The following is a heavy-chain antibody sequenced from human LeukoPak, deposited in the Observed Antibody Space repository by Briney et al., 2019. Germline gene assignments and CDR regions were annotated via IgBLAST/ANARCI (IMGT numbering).Heavy chain of an antibody. J-gene: IGHJ4*02. CDR2: IYYSGST. CDR1: GGSISSSSYY. CDR3: ARQLTYYDFWSGYLDY. D-gene: IGHD3-3*01. V-gene: IGHV4-39*01. Sequence: SETLSLTCTVSGGSISSSSYYWGWIRQPPGTGLEWIGSIYYSGSTYYNPSLKSRVTISVDTSKNQFSLKLSSVTAADTAVYYCARQLTYYDFWSGYLDYWGQGTLVTVSS.